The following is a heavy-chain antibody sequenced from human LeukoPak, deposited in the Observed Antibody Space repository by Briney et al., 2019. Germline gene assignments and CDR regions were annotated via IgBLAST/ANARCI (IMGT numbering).Heavy chain of an antibody. V-gene: IGHV3-23*01. J-gene: IGHJ3*02. CDR3: AKDRNYGGNSGAFDI. CDR2: IRGSGGST. D-gene: IGHD4-23*01. Sequence: GGSLRLSCAASRFTFSSYAMSWVRQAPGKGLEWVSAIRGSGGSTYYADSVKGRFTISRDNSKNTLYLQMNSLRAEDTAVYYCAKDRNYGGNSGAFDIWGQGTMVTVSS. CDR1: RFTFSSYA.